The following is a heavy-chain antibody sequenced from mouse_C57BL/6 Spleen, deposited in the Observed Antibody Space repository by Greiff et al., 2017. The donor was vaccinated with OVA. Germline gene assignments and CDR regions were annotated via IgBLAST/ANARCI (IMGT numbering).Heavy chain of an antibody. V-gene: IGHV14-1*01. CDR3: TRGTPWFAY. D-gene: IGHD3-3*01. J-gene: IGHJ3*01. CDR2: IDPEDGDT. Sequence: DVKLQESGAELVRPGASVKLSCTASGFNIKDYYMHWVKQRPEQGLEWIGRIDPEDGDTEYAPKFQGKATMTADTSSNTAYLQLSSLTSEDTAVYYCTRGTPWFAYWGQGTLVTVSA. CDR1: GFNIKDYY.